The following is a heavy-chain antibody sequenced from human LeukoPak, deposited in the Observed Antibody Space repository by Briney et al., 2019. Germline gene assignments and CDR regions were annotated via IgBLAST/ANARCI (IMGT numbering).Heavy chain of an antibody. Sequence: PGGSLRLSCAASGFTFSSYSMNWVRQAPGKGLEWASSISSSSSYIYYADSVKGRFTISRDNAKNSLYLQMNSLRAEDTAVYYCARARQATVDFDYWGQGTLVTVSS. CDR3: ARARQATVDFDY. D-gene: IGHD4-23*01. CDR2: ISSSSSYI. CDR1: GFTFSSYS. J-gene: IGHJ4*02. V-gene: IGHV3-21*01.